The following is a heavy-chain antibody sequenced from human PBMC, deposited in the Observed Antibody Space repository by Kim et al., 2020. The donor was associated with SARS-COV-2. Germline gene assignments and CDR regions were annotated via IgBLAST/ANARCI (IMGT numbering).Heavy chain of an antibody. D-gene: IGHD5-12*01. CDR2: IYSDGST. CDR3: AIVARGDGYNYDN. Sequence: GGSLRLSCAASGFSVSTNYMSWVRQAPGKGLEWVSVIYSDGSTYYADSVKDRFTISRDSAKNTLYLQMNSLRAEDTAVYYCAIVARGDGYNYDNWGQGTLVTVSS. CDR1: GFSVSTNY. V-gene: IGHV3-66*01. J-gene: IGHJ4*02.